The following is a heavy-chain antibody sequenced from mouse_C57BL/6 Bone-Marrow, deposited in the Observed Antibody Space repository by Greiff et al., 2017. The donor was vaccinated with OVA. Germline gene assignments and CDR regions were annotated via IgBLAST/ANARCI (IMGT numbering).Heavy chain of an antibody. CDR3: ARQADYSNYVDY. Sequence: EVQGVESGGGLVQPGGSLKLSCAASGFTFTDYYMYWVRQTPEKRLEWVAYLSNGGGSTYYPDTVKGRFTISRDNAKNPLYLQMSRLKSEATAMYYGARQADYSNYVDYWGQGTTLTVSS. CDR2: LSNGGGST. V-gene: IGHV5-12*01. CDR1: GFTFTDYY. J-gene: IGHJ2*01. D-gene: IGHD2-5*01.